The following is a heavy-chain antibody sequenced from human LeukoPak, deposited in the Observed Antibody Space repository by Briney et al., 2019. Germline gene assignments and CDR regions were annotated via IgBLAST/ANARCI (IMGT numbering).Heavy chain of an antibody. CDR2: IVPMLGTV. CDR1: GATFSSYA. D-gene: IGHD1-26*01. J-gene: IGHJ6*02. CDR3: ARDQKVGATPYFGMDV. Sequence: ASVKVSCKASGATFSSYANWVRQAPGQGLEWMGRIVPMLGTVNYAQKFQGRVTIIADKFTSTAYMELSSLRSEDTAVYYCARDQKVGATPYFGMDVWGQGTTVTVSS. V-gene: IGHV1-69*04.